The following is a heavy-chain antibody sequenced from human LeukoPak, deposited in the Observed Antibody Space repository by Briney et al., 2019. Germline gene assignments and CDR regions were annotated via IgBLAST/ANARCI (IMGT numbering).Heavy chain of an antibody. J-gene: IGHJ4*02. CDR3: ARSYGCSGACFDY. Sequence: SGTLSLTCAVSGGSISSSNWWSWVRQPPGKGLEWIGEIYYSGTTNYNPSLKSRVTISVDTSKNQFSLKLSSVTAADTAVYYCARSYGCSGACFDYWGQGTLVTVSS. CDR1: GGSISSSNW. CDR2: IYYSGTT. D-gene: IGHD2-15*01. V-gene: IGHV4-4*02.